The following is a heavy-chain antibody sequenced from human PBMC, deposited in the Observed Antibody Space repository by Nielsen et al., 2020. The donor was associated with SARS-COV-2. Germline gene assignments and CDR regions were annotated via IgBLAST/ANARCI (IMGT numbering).Heavy chain of an antibody. CDR1: GFTFSSYW. D-gene: IGHD6-13*01. CDR3: ARGSRYISRGPLDY. Sequence: GESLKISCAASGFTFSSYWMHWVRQAPGKGLVWVSRINSDGSSTSYADSVKGRFTISRDNSKNTLYLQMNSLRAEDTAVYYCARGSRYISRGPLDYWGQGTLVTVSS. CDR2: INSDGSST. V-gene: IGHV3-74*01. J-gene: IGHJ4*02.